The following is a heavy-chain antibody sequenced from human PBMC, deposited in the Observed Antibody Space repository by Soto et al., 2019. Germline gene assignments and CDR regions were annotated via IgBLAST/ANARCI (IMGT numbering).Heavy chain of an antibody. D-gene: IGHD5-18*01. Sequence: GASVKVSCKTSGHSFTSYYIHWVRQAPGQGLEWMGVVNPSRGSTNYAQKFQGRLTLTSDTSTSTVYMELSSLMSDDTAVFYCAHALGYSSGFDPWGQGALVTVSS. CDR2: VNPSRGST. CDR1: GHSFTSYY. CDR3: AHALGYSSGFDP. J-gene: IGHJ5*02. V-gene: IGHV1-46*01.